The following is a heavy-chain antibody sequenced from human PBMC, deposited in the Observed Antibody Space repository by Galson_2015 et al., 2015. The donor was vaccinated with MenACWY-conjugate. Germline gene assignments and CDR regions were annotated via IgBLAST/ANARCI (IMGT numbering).Heavy chain of an antibody. CDR3: TTLKPDSSGGLLFPFYMDV. J-gene: IGHJ6*03. Sequence: SLRLSCAGSAFTFSNAYMSWVRQAPGKGLEWVGRIKSQTDGGKIDYAAPVKGRSTISRDDSKNTLYLQMNSLKNEDTAVYYCTTLKPDSSGGLLFPFYMDVWGKRTTVTVSS. D-gene: IGHD4-23*01. CDR2: IKSQTDGGKI. CDR1: AFTFSNAY. V-gene: IGHV3-15*01.